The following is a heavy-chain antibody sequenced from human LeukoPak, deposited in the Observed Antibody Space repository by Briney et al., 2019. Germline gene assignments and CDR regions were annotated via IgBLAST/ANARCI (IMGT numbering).Heavy chain of an antibody. Sequence: SETLSLTCTVSGGSISSSSYYWGWIRQPPGKGLEWIGSIYYSGSTYYNPSLKSRVTISVDTSKNQFSLKLSSVTAADTAVYYCARDMIGVVFEDDAFDIWGQGTMVTVSS. J-gene: IGHJ3*02. V-gene: IGHV4-39*07. CDR2: IYYSGST. D-gene: IGHD3-22*01. CDR3: ARDMIGVVFEDDAFDI. CDR1: GGSISSSSYY.